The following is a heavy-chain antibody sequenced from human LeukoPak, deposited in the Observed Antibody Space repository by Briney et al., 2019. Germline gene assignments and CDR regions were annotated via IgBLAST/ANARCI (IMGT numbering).Heavy chain of an antibody. CDR1: GGTFSSYA. J-gene: IGHJ6*03. CDR2: IIPIFGTA. V-gene: IGHV1-69*05. CDR3: ARDHHCSSTSCYQGDYYYYMDV. D-gene: IGHD2-2*01. Sequence: SVKVSCKASGGTFSSYAISWVRQAPGQGLEWMGGIIPIFGTANYAQKFQGRVTITTDESTSSAYMELSSLRSEDTAVYYCARDHHCSSTSCYQGDYYYYMDVWGKGTTVTVSS.